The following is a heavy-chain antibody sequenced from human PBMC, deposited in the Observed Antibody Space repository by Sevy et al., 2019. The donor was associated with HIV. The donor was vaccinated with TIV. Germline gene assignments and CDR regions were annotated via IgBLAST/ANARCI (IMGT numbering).Heavy chain of an antibody. J-gene: IGHJ6*03. CDR3: ARQITIFGVVIISDYYYYMDV. Sequence: GESLKISCKGSGYSFTSYWISWVRQMPGKGLEWMGRIDPSDSYTNYSPSFQGHVTISADKSISTAYLQWSSLKASDTAMYDCARQITIFGVVIISDYYYYMDVWGKGTTVTVSS. CDR1: GYSFTSYW. CDR2: IDPSDSYT. V-gene: IGHV5-10-1*01. D-gene: IGHD3-3*01.